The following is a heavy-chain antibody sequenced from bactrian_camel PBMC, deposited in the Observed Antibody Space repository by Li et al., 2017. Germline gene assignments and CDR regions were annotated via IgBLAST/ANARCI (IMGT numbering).Heavy chain of an antibody. D-gene: IGHD4*01. CDR3: AKGPGYYSEWDA. J-gene: IGHJ6*01. CDR1: GFTFSGYY. Sequence: QVQLVESGGGLVQPGGSLRLSCAASGFTFSGYYITWVRQVSGKGLEYVSSIYTSGGSPYYADSVEGRATVSRINAYNTLHLQLIRLKPEDTAIYYCAKGPGYYSEWDAWGQGTQVTVS. CDR2: IYTSGGSP. V-gene: IGHV3-2*01.